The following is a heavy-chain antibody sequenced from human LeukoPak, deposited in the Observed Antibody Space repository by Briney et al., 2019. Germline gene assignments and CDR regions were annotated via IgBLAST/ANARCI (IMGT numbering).Heavy chain of an antibody. CDR1: GFTFSSYS. D-gene: IGHD2-2*01. V-gene: IGHV3-21*01. CDR3: ARDRVGYCSSTSCARALSP. Sequence: PGGSLRLSCAASGFTFSSYSMNWVRQAPGKGLEWVSSISSSSSYIYYADSVKGRFTISRDNAKNSLYLQMNSLRAEDTAVYYCARDRVGYCSSTSCARALSPGGHGTLVTVSS. CDR2: ISSSSSYI. J-gene: IGHJ5*02.